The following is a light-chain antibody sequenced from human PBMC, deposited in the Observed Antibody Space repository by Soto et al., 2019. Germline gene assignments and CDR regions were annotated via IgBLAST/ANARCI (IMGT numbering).Light chain of an antibody. CDR1: QSVSSY. Sequence: EIVLPQFPSPLSLSPGERSTLSCRASQSVSSYLAWYQQKPGQAPRLLIYDASNRATGIPARFSGSGSGTDFTLTISSLEPEDFAIYYCQQRSSLPLTFGGGTKVDIK. J-gene: IGKJ4*01. CDR2: DAS. V-gene: IGKV3-11*01. CDR3: QQRSSLPLT.